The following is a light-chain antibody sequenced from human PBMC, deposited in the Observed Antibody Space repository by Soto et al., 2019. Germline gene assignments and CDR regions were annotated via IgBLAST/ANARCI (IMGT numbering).Light chain of an antibody. CDR2: EAS. CDR1: QDIIDY. Sequence: DIHWTHAPSFLSASVGYRVTITFRSSQDIIDYLAWYQQKPGKAPNLLIYEASTLQSGVPSRFSGSGSGTEFTLSVSSLQPEDFATYYCLQLDSYPRTFGQGTKVDIK. CDR3: LQLDSYPRT. V-gene: IGKV1-9*01. J-gene: IGKJ1*01.